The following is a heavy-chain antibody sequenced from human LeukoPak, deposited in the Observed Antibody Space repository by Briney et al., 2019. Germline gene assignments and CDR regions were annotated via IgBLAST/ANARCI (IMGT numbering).Heavy chain of an antibody. CDR2: ISAYNGNT. V-gene: IGHV1-18*01. CDR3: GRITMVRGVIIRFDY. J-gene: IGHJ4*02. Sequence: ASVKVSCKASGYTFTRYGISWVRQAPGQGLEWMGWISAYNGNTDYAQKLQGRVTMTTDTSTSTAYMELRSLRSDDTAVYYCGRITMVRGVIIRFDYWGQGTLVTVSS. D-gene: IGHD3-10*01. CDR1: GYTFTRYG.